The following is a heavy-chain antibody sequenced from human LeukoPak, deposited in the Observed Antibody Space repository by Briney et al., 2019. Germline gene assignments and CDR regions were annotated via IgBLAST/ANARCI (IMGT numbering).Heavy chain of an antibody. CDR3: AKDLAMTLYYFDY. D-gene: IGHD2-2*01. V-gene: IGHV3-30*02. CDR2: IRYDGSNK. J-gene: IGHJ4*02. CDR1: GFTFSSYG. Sequence: GGSLRLSCAASGFTFSSYGMHWVRQAPGKGLEWVAFIRYDGSNKYYADSVKGRFTISRDNSKNTLYLQMSSLRAEDTAVYYCAKDLAMTLYYFDYWGQGTLVTVSS.